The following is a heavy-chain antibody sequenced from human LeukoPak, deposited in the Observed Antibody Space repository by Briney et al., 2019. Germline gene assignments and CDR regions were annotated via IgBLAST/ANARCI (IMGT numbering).Heavy chain of an antibody. CDR2: IYYSGST. CDR3: ASHSSGYSMVRY. D-gene: IGHD3-22*01. Sequence: SETLSLTCTVSGGSISSYYWSWIRQPPGKGLEWIGYIYYSGSTNYNPSLKSRVTVSVDTSKNQFSLKLISVTAADTAVYYCASHSSGYSMVRYWGQGTLVTVSS. CDR1: GGSISSYY. V-gene: IGHV4-59*08. J-gene: IGHJ4*02.